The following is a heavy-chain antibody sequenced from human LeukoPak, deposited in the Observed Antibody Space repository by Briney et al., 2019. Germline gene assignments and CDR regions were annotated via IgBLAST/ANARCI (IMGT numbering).Heavy chain of an antibody. Sequence: SETLSLTCTVSGGSISSSSYYWGWIRQPPGKGLEWIGSIYYSGSTYYNPSLKSRVTISVDTSKNQFSLKLSSVTAADTAVYYCAREGVVGHRKPFDPWGQGTLVTVSS. J-gene: IGHJ5*02. CDR1: GGSISSSSYY. D-gene: IGHD2-8*01. V-gene: IGHV4-39*07. CDR3: AREGVVGHRKPFDP. CDR2: IYYSGST.